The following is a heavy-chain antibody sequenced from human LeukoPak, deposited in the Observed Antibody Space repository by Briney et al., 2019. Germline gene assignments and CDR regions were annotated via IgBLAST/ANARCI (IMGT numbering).Heavy chain of an antibody. J-gene: IGHJ4*02. CDR3: AREGGAVEAFDY. Sequence: ASVKVSCKTSGYTFTGYYMHWVRQAPGQGLEWMGWINPNSGGTNYAQKFQGRVTMTRDTSISTAYMELSRLRSDDTAVYYCAREGGAVEAFDYWGQGTLVTVSS. CDR2: INPNSGGT. D-gene: IGHD6-19*01. CDR1: GYTFTGYY. V-gene: IGHV1-2*02.